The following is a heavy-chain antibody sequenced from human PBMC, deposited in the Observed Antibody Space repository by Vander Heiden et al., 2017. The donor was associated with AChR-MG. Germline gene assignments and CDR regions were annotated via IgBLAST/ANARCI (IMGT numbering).Heavy chain of an antibody. J-gene: IGHJ6*02. Sequence: QVQLVQSGAEVKKPGSSVTVSCKASGGTFSSYAISWVRQAPGQGLEWMGGIIPIFGTANYAQKFQGRGTITADESTSTAYMELRSLRSEEKAVYYCARGAVCSLMAGGYYSGMDVWALVTTVPVS. D-gene: IGHD3-10*02. CDR3: ARGAVCSLMAGGYYSGMDV. V-gene: IGHV1-69*01. CDR2: IIPIFGTA. CDR1: GGTFSSYA.